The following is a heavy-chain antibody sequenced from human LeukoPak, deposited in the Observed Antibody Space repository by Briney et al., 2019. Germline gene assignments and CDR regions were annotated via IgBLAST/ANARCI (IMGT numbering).Heavy chain of an antibody. CDR3: ARDRGGSRSDC. V-gene: IGHV3-66*01. CDR1: GFTVSTNY. D-gene: IGHD6-13*01. J-gene: IGHJ4*02. Sequence: PGGSLRLSCAASGFTVSTNYMSWVRQAPGKWLEWVSVIYSGGTTYYADSVKGRFTISRDNSKNTLYLQMSSLRAEDTAVYYCARDRGGSRSDCWGQGTLVTVSS. CDR2: IYSGGTT.